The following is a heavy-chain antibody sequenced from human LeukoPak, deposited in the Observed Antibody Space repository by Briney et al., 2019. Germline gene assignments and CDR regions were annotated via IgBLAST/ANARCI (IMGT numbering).Heavy chain of an antibody. Sequence: PSETLSLTCTVSGASFSSGDQYWNWIRQSPGKGLEWIGSIHPSGRLYTNPSLESRVTISIDTSKNQSSLNLNSVTAADTAVYFCSRGLDSRKLGYWGQGTLVTVSS. D-gene: IGHD3-22*01. CDR1: GASFSSGDQY. J-gene: IGHJ4*02. CDR3: SRGLDSRKLGY. CDR2: IHPSGRL. V-gene: IGHV4-31*03.